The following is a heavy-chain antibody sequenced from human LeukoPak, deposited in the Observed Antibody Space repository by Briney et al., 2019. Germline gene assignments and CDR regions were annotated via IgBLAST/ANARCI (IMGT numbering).Heavy chain of an antibody. J-gene: IGHJ4*02. CDR2: VNTKGET. CDR1: GVSMSAFQ. V-gene: IGHV4-4*09. Sequence: SETLSLTCTVSGVSMSAFQWSWVRQSPEKGLEWIGCVNTKGETNYNPSLKSRVITSVDTSKSQFSLRLTSVTAADTAVYYCATSNDAKIAPFDHWGQGALVTVSS. CDR3: ATSNDAKIAPFDH. D-gene: IGHD2-8*01.